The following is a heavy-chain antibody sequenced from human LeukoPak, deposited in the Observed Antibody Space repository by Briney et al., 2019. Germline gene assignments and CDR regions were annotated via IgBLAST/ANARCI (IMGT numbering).Heavy chain of an antibody. CDR3: AKDAIAVAAYYYMDV. V-gene: IGHV3-30*02. J-gene: IGHJ6*03. CDR2: IRYDGSNK. D-gene: IGHD6-19*01. Sequence: GGSLRLFCAASGFTFSSYGMHWVRQAPGKGLEWVAFIRYDGSNKYYADSVKGRFTISRDNSKNTLYLQMNSLRAEDTAVYYCAKDAIAVAAYYYMDVWGKGTTVTVSS. CDR1: GFTFSSYG.